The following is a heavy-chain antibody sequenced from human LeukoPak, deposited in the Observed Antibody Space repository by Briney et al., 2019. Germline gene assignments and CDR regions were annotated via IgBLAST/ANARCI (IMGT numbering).Heavy chain of an antibody. Sequence: GGSLRLSCAASGFTFSSYGMHWVRQAPGKGLEWVAVISYHGSNKYYADSGKGRFTISRDNSKNTLYLQMNSLRAEDTAVYYCAKDPGYGDYGDGYYFDYWGQGTLVTVSS. CDR3: AKDPGYGDYGDGYYFDY. V-gene: IGHV3-30*18. CDR2: ISYHGSNK. CDR1: GFTFSSYG. J-gene: IGHJ4*02. D-gene: IGHD4-17*01.